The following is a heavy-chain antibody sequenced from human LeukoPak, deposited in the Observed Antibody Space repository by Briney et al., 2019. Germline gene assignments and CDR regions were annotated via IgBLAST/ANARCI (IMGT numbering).Heavy chain of an antibody. Sequence: ASVKVSCKASGYTFSSYGINWVRQAPGQGLEWMGWINAYNGNTNYVQKLQGRVTIITDASTSTAYMELRSLRSDDTAVYYCASRRSYDGAYDYWGQGTLATVSS. D-gene: IGHD1-26*01. CDR3: ASRRSYDGAYDY. CDR1: GYTFSSYG. V-gene: IGHV1-18*01. J-gene: IGHJ4*02. CDR2: INAYNGNT.